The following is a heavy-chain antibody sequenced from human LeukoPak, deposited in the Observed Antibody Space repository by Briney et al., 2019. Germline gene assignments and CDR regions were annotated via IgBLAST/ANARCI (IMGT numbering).Heavy chain of an antibody. CDR3: AKALEYGESDYMDV. V-gene: IGHV3-43*01. D-gene: IGHD4-17*01. Sequence: GGSLRLSCAASGFTFDDYTMHWVRQAPGKGLEWVSLISWDGGSTYYADSVKGRFTISRDNSKNSLYLQMNRLRTEDTALCYCAKALEYGESDYMDVWGKGTTVTVSS. J-gene: IGHJ6*03. CDR1: GFTFDDYT. CDR2: ISWDGGST.